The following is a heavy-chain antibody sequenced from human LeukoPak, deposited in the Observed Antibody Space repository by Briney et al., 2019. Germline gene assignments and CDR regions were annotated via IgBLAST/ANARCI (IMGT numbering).Heavy chain of an antibody. CDR3: ARVRPVVITAAASYSYQYYYMDV. V-gene: IGHV1-69*05. Sequence: SVNVSCKASGGTFISYAISWVRQAPGQGLEWMGRIIPIFGTANYAQKFQGRVTITTDESTSTPYIELSSLRSEDTDVYYCARVRPVVITAAASYSYQYYYMDVWGKGTTVTVSS. CDR2: IIPIFGTA. D-gene: IGHD2-2*01. CDR1: GGTFISYA. J-gene: IGHJ6*03.